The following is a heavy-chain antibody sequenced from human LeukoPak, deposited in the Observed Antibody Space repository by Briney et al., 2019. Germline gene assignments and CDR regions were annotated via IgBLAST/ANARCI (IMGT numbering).Heavy chain of an antibody. CDR2: ISAYNGNT. V-gene: IGHV1-18*04. CDR3: CLVVVPAAVDY. D-gene: IGHD2-2*01. CDR1: GYTSTSYG. J-gene: IGHJ4*02. Sequence: ASVKVSCKASGYTSTSYGISWVRQAPGQGLEWMGWISAYNGNTNYAQKLQGRVTMTTDTSTSTAYMELRSLRSDDTAVYYCCLVVVPAAVDYWGQGTLVTVSS.